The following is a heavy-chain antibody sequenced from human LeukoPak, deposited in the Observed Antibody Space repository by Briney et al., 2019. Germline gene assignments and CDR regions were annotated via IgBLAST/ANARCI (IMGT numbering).Heavy chain of an antibody. CDR3: TTDQELSGSYY. J-gene: IGHJ4*02. CDR2: IKSKTDGGTT. D-gene: IGHD1-26*01. CDR1: GFTFSNAW. V-gene: IGHV3-15*01. Sequence: GGSLRLSCAASGFTFSNAWMSWVRQAPGTGLEWVGRIKSKTDGGTTDYAAPVKGRFTISRDDPKNTLYLQMNSLKTEDTAVYYCTTDQELSGSYYWGQGTLVTVSS.